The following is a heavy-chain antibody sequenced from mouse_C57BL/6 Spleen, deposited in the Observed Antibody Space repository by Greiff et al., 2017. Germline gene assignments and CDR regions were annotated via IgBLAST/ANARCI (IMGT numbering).Heavy chain of an antibody. D-gene: IGHD4-1*01. V-gene: IGHV3-6*01. CDR1: GYSIPSGYY. CDR3: ALGCYLGV. Sequence: EVKLQESGPGLGQPSQSLSLPCSVPGYSIPSGYYWNWIRQFPGNKLEWMGYISYDGSNNYNPSLKNRISITRDTSKNQFFLKLNSVTTEYSAAYYGALGCYLGVWGARTPVFISS. CDR2: ISYDGSN. J-gene: IGHJ1*01.